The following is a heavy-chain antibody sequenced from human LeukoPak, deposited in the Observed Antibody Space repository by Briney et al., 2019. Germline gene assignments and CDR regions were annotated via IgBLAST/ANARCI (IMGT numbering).Heavy chain of an antibody. J-gene: IGHJ4*02. D-gene: IGHD6-19*01. Sequence: SQTLSLTCAISGDSVSSNSAAWTWIRQSPSRGLEWLGRTYYRSKWYSDYAVSVKRRITINPDTSKNQFSLKLNSVTAADTAFYYCARQGNGWFFVDSWGQGTLVTVSS. CDR3: ARQGNGWFFVDS. V-gene: IGHV6-1*01. CDR1: GDSVSSNSAA. CDR2: TYYRSKWYS.